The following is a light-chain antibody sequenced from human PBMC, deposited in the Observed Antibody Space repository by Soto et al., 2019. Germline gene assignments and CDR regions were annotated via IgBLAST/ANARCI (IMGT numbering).Light chain of an antibody. CDR3: SSYAGSTYFV. CDR2: EVN. CDR1: SSDVMPYNY. J-gene: IGLJ1*01. V-gene: IGLV2-8*01. Sequence: QSALTQPPSASGSPGQSVTISCTGTSSDVMPYNYVSWYQQYPGKAPKLIIYEVNQRPSGVPDRFSGSKSGNTDSLTVSGLQADDEADYYCSSYAGSTYFVFGGGTKVTVL.